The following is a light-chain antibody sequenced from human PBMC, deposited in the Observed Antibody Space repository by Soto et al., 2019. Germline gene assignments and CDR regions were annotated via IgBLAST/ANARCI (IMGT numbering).Light chain of an antibody. Sequence: DIQMTQSPSSLSASVGDRVTITCRASQSISSYLNWYQQKPGKAPKLLIYAASSLQSGVPSRFSGSGSGTDFTLTISSLQPEDFATYCCQQRYRTPGYTFGQGTKLQIK. CDR2: AAS. CDR3: QQRYRTPGYT. V-gene: IGKV1-39*01. CDR1: QSISSY. J-gene: IGKJ2*01.